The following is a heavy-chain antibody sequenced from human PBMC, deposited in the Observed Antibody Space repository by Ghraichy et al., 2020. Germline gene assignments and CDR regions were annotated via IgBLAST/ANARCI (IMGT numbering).Heavy chain of an antibody. D-gene: IGHD3-10*01. CDR3: ATRTTGSGYLHV. CDR2: IYSGGST. Sequence: GESLNISCLVSGFTVSDNYINWVRQAPGEGLEWVAVIYSGGSTYYADSVKGRFTISRDNSKNTLYLEMNSLRVEDTAVYYCATRTTGSGYLHVWGKGTAVTVSS. CDR1: GFTVSDNY. J-gene: IGHJ6*04. V-gene: IGHV3-66*02.